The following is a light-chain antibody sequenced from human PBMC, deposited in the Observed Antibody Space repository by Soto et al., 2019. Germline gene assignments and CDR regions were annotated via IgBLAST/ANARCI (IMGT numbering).Light chain of an antibody. J-gene: IGKJ2*01. Sequence: EIVLTQSPGTLSLSPGERATLSCRASQSVSSNYLAWYQQKPGQAPRLLFYGASSRATGIPDGFSGSGAGTDFTLTISRLEPEDFAVYYCQQYGSSPRYTFGQGTKLEIK. CDR2: GAS. CDR3: QQYGSSPRYT. V-gene: IGKV3-20*01. CDR1: QSVSSNY.